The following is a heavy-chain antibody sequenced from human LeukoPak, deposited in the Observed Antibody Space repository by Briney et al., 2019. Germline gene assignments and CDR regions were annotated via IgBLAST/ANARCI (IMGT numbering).Heavy chain of an antibody. D-gene: IGHD6-25*01. V-gene: IGHV3-48*04. CDR2: ISSSGSTI. CDR1: GFTFSTCN. CDR3: ARRRAFMTAAARAFDI. J-gene: IGHJ3*02. Sequence: GGPLRLSCEASGFTFSTCNMNWVRQAPGKGLEWVSYISSSGSTIYYADSVKGRFTISRDNAKNSLYLQMNSLRAEDTAVYYCARRRAFMTAAARAFDIWGQGTMVTVSS.